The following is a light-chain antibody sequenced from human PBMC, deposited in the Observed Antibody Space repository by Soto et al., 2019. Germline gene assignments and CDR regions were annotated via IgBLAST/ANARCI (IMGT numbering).Light chain of an antibody. CDR1: KPNIGSKT. V-gene: IGLV1-44*01. J-gene: IGLJ1*01. CDR2: SNY. CDR3: SARDASLNGYV. Sequence: LAQPPSASGAPRPWGTGSCSGKKPNIGSKTVNWYQQLPGTAPKLLIYSNYQRPSGVPDRFSGSKSGTSASLAISGLQSEDEADYYCSARDASLNGYVFGTGTKVTVL.